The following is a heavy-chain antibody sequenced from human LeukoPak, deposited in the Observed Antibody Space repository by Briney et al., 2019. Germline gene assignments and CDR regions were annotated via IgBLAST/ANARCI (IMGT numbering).Heavy chain of an antibody. D-gene: IGHD1-26*01. CDR1: GGSFSGYY. CDR2: INHSGST. J-gene: IGHJ4*02. V-gene: IGHV4-34*01. Sequence: SETLSLTCAVYGGSFSGYYWSWIRQPPGKGLEWIGEINHSGSTNYNPSLKSRVTISVDTSKNQSSLRLSSVTAADTAVYYCARGLYSGNYYYWGQGTLVTVSS. CDR3: ARGLYSGNYYY.